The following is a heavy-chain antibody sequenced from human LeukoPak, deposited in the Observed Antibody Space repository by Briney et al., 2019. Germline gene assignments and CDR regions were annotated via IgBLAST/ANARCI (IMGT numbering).Heavy chain of an antibody. CDR3: ARAPYYDILTNYYYYYGMDV. Sequence: GGSLRLSCAASGFTFSSYAMHWVRQAPGKGLEWVAVISYDGSNKYYADSVKGRFTISRDNSKNTLYLQMNSLRAEDTAVYYCARAPYYDILTNYYYYYGMDVWGQGTTVTVSS. V-gene: IGHV3-30-3*01. CDR2: ISYDGSNK. J-gene: IGHJ6*02. CDR1: GFTFSSYA. D-gene: IGHD3-9*01.